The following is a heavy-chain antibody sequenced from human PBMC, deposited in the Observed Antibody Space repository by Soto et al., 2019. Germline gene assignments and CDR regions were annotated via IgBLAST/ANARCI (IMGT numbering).Heavy chain of an antibody. J-gene: IGHJ5*02. CDR2: VNPGSGGT. V-gene: IGHV1-2*02. CDR3: ARGVSSSWFDP. Sequence: XSVKVTFKASGYTFTAYFIHWVRQVPGQGLEWMGWVNPGSGGTNSAQKFQGRVTMTRDTSISTAYMELSSLTSDDTAVYYCARGVSSSWFDPWGQGTLVTVP. D-gene: IGHD6-6*01. CDR1: GYTFTAYF.